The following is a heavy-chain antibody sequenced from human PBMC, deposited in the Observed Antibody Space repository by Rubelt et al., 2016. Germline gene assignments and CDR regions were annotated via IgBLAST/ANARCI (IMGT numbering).Heavy chain of an antibody. D-gene: IGHD6-19*01. CDR2: IYYSGST. Sequence: QLQLQESGPGLVKPSETLSLTCTVSGGSIRSSSYYWGWIRQPPGKGLEWIGSIYYSGSTFYNPSLKSRGTISLDTSKNQFSLKLSSVTAADTAVYYCARRLVGQWLVRLWFDPWGQGTLVTVSS. J-gene: IGHJ5*02. CDR3: ARRLVGQWLVRLWFDP. CDR1: GGSIRSSSYY. V-gene: IGHV4-39*01.